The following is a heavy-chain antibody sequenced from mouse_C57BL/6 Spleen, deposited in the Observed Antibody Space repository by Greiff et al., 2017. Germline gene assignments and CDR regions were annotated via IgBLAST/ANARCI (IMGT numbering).Heavy chain of an antibody. D-gene: IGHD2-3*01. CDR1: GYTFTSYT. V-gene: IGHV1-4*01. CDR3: ARALYDGICYYSMDY. CDR2: INPSSGYT. J-gene: IGHJ4*01. Sequence: VQLQQSGAELARPGASVKMSCKASGYTFTSYTMHWVKQRPGQGLEWIGYINPSSGYTKYNQQFKDRATLTADKSSSTAYLQLSRLTSEDSAVYYCARALYDGICYYSMDYWGQGTSAIVSS.